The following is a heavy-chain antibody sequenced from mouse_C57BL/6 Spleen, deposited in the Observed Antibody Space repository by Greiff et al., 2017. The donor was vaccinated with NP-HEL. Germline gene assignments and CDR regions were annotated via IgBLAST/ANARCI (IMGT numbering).Heavy chain of an antibody. CDR3: TRSYYSNPMDY. V-gene: IGHV14-1*01. Sequence: EVQLQQSGAELVRPGASVKLSCTASGFNIKDYYMHWVKQRPEQGLEWIGRIDPEDGDTEYAPKFQGKATMTADTSSNTAYLQLSSLTSEDTAVYYCTRSYYSNPMDYWGQGTSVTVSS. CDR2: IDPEDGDT. CDR1: GFNIKDYY. J-gene: IGHJ4*01. D-gene: IGHD2-5*01.